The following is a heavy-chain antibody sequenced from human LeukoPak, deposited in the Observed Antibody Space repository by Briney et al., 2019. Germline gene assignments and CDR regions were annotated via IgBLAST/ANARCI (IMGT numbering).Heavy chain of an antibody. Sequence: GGSLRLSCAASGFTFSNYWMHWVRHAPGKGLVWVSRSNSDGSSTDHADSVKGRFTISRDNAKNTLYLQMNGLRVEDTAVYYCARDGFCSGGRCYGMDVWGQGTTVTVSS. CDR3: ARDGFCSGGRCYGMDV. J-gene: IGHJ6*02. D-gene: IGHD2-15*01. CDR1: GFTFSNYW. V-gene: IGHV3-74*01. CDR2: SNSDGSST.